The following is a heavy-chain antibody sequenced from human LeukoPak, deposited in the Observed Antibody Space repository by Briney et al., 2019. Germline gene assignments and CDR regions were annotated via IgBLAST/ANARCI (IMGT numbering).Heavy chain of an antibody. V-gene: IGHV3-9*03. J-gene: IGHJ4*02. Sequence: PGRSLRLSCAASGFTFDDYAMHWVRQAPGKGLEWVSGISWNSGSIGYADSVKGRFTISRDNAKNSLYLQMNSLRAEDMALYYCAKRAGSDTAIPPFDYWGQGTLVTVSS. CDR3: AKRAGSDTAIPPFDY. CDR1: GFTFDDYA. CDR2: ISWNSGSI. D-gene: IGHD5-18*01.